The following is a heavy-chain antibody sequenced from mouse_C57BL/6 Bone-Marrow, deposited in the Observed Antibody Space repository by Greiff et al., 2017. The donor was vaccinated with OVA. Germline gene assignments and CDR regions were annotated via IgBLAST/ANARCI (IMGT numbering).Heavy chain of an antibody. CDR2: IDPANGNT. Sequence: EVQLQQSVAELVRPGDSVKLSCTASGFNIKNTYMHWVKQRPEQGLEWSGRIDPANGNTNYAPTFQGKATIPADTSSNTAYLQLSSLTSEDTAIYYCAGGIYYCGPWFAYWGQGTLVTVSA. J-gene: IGHJ3*01. V-gene: IGHV14-3*01. CDR1: GFNIKNTY. D-gene: IGHD1-1*01. CDR3: AGGIYYCGPWFAY.